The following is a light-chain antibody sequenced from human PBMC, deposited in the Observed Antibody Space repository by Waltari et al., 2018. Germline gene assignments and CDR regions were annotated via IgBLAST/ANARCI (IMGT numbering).Light chain of an antibody. J-gene: IGLJ3*02. CDR1: SSDVGGYNS. V-gene: IGLV2-14*03. CDR2: DVS. Sequence: QSALTQPASVSGSPGQSITISCTGTSSDVGGYNSVSWYQQQPGKAPKLMISDVSSRPSGVSNRFSGSKSGNTASLTISGLQAEDEADYYCSSYTSINTWVFGGGTKLTVL. CDR3: SSYTSINTWV.